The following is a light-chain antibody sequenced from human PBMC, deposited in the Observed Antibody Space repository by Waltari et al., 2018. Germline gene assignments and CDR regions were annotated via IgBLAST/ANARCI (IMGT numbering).Light chain of an antibody. CDR2: GNN. V-gene: IGLV1-40*01. CDR1: SSRLGAGSA. CDR3: QSYDSSLSGSV. J-gene: IGLJ2*01. Sequence: QSVLTQPPSVSGAPGQRVTISCTGSSSRLGAGSAVNWYQHLPGTAPKLLIYGNNNRPSGVPDRFSGSKSGTSASLAITGLQAEDEADYYCQSYDSSLSGSVFGGGTILTVL.